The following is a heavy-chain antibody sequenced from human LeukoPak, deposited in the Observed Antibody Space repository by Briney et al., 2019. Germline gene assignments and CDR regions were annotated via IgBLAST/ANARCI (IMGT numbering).Heavy chain of an antibody. CDR3: ARDLSDYGDAYYYGMDV. D-gene: IGHD4-17*01. CDR1: GFTFSSYW. Sequence: GGSLRLSCAASGFTFSSYWMHWVRQAPGKGLVWVSRINSDGSSTSYADSVKGRFTISRDNAKNTLHLQMNSLRAEDTAVYYCARDLSDYGDAYYYGMDVWGQGTTVTVSS. V-gene: IGHV3-74*01. J-gene: IGHJ6*02. CDR2: INSDGSST.